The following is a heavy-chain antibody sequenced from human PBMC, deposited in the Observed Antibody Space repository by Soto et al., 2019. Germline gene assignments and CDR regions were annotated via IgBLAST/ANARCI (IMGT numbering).Heavy chain of an antibody. Sequence: QVQLVQSGAEVREPGASVKVSCKASGYTFTTYDINWVRQATGQGLEWMGWMKPSSGDTGYGQKFQGRVALTRDTSTSTAYMELSGLKSEDTAVYYCVALARWGQGTLATVSS. V-gene: IGHV1-8*01. CDR2: MKPSSGDT. CDR3: VALAR. CDR1: GYTFTTYD. J-gene: IGHJ4*02. D-gene: IGHD6-6*01.